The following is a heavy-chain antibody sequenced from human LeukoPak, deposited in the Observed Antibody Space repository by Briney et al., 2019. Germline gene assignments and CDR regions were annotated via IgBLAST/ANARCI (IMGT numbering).Heavy chain of an antibody. Sequence: ASVKVSCKASGYTFTGYYMHWVRQAPGQGLEWMGWINPNSGNTNYAQKLQGRVTMTTDTSTSTAYMELRSLRSDDTAVYYCARAPATTVVTSGWYFDYWGQGTLSPSPQ. V-gene: IGHV1-18*04. CDR3: ARAPATTVVTSGWYFDY. J-gene: IGHJ4*02. CDR2: INPNSGNT. D-gene: IGHD4-23*01. CDR1: GYTFTGYY.